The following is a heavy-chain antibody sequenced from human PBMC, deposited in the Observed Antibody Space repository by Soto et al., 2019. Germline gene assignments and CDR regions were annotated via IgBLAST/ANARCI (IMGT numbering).Heavy chain of an antibody. J-gene: IGHJ6*02. CDR1: GYTFIGHY. V-gene: IGHV1-2*02. CDR3: AREAGTTGNFYYGMDV. Sequence: QVQLVQSGAEVKKPGASVKVSCKASGYTFIGHYLHWVRQAPGQGLEWLGWTTPSSGATNFAQKFQGRVTLTRDTSISTAYLELSRLRSDDTAVYYCAREAGTTGNFYYGMDVWGQGTTVTVSS. D-gene: IGHD1-7*01. CDR2: TTPSSGAT.